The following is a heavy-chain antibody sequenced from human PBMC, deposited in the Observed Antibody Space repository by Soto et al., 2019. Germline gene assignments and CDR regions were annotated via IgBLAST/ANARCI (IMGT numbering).Heavy chain of an antibody. D-gene: IGHD3-3*01. CDR1: GFTFSSYA. J-gene: IGHJ4*02. Sequence: GGSLRLSCAGSGFTFSSYAMHWVRQAPGKGLEWVAVISYDGSNKYYADSVKGRFTISRDNSKNTLYLQMNSLRAEDTAVYYCARDGGILEWLSPFDYWCQGTLGTVSS. CDR3: ARDGGILEWLSPFDY. CDR2: ISYDGSNK. V-gene: IGHV3-30-3*01.